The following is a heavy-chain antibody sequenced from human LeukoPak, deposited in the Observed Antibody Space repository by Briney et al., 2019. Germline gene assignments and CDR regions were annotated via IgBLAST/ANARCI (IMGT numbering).Heavy chain of an antibody. CDR3: AKAYCSGGSCYVRGFDY. Sequence: GGSLRLSCAASGFTFSRSGMSWFRQAPGKGLEWVSTIGAGGGSTYYADSVKGRCTISSDKSTNTLYLIMNSLRAEDTAVYYCAKAYCSGGSCYVRGFDYWGQGTLVTVSS. V-gene: IGHV3-23*01. J-gene: IGHJ4*02. D-gene: IGHD2-15*01. CDR2: IGAGGGST. CDR1: GFTFSRSG.